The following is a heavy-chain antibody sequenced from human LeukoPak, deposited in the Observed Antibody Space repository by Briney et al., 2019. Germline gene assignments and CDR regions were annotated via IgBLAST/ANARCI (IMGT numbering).Heavy chain of an antibody. D-gene: IGHD3-10*01. CDR1: GGSISSGGYY. Sequence: SETLSLTCTVSGGSISSGGYYWSWIRQHPGKGLEWIGYIYYSGSTYYNPSLKSRVTISVDTSKNQFSLKLSSVTAADTAVYYCARHGGRWFGEFDAFDIWGQGTMVTVSS. V-gene: IGHV4-31*03. J-gene: IGHJ3*02. CDR2: IYYSGST. CDR3: ARHGGRWFGEFDAFDI.